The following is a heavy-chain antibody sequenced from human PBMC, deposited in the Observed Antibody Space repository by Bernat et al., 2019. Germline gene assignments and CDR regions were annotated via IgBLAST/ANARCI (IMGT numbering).Heavy chain of an antibody. Sequence: EVQLVESGGGLVKPGGSLRLSCAASGFTFSNAWMSWVRQAPGKGLEWVGHIKSKTDGGTTDYAAPVKGRFTISRDDSKNTLYLQMNSLKTEDTAVYYCTTDPRIVGAMGIDYWGQGTLVTVSS. CDR1: GFTFSNAW. CDR2: IKSKTDGGTT. V-gene: IGHV3-15*01. D-gene: IGHD1-26*01. CDR3: TTDPRIVGAMGIDY. J-gene: IGHJ4*02.